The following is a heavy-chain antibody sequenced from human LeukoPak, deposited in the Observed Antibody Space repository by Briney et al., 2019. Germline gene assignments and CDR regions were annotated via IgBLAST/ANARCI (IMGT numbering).Heavy chain of an antibody. CDR2: ISGSSSSI. D-gene: IGHD2-21*01. CDR1: EFTFSSYS. Sequence: GGSLRLPCAASEFTFSSYSMNWVRQAPGKGLEWISYISGSSSSIYYADSVKGRFTISRDNAKNSLYLQMDSLRGEDTAVYYCAKDFRIGYSAHFDYWGQGALVTVSS. V-gene: IGHV3-48*01. J-gene: IGHJ4*02. CDR3: AKDFRIGYSAHFDY.